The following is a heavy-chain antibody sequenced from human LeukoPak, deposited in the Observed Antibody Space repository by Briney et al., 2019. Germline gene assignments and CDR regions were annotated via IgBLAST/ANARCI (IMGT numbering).Heavy chain of an antibody. J-gene: IGHJ4*02. Sequence: GGSLRLSCAASGITFSSYWMHWVRQAPGKGLAWVSRINTDGSTTSYADSVKGRLTISRDNAKNTLSLQMNSLRDEDTAVYYCARASSGWYDYWGQGTLVTVSS. CDR1: GITFSSYW. CDR2: INTDGSTT. D-gene: IGHD6-19*01. CDR3: ARASSGWYDY. V-gene: IGHV3-74*01.